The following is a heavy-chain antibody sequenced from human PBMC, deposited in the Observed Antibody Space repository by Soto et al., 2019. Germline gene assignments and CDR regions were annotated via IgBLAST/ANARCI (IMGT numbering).Heavy chain of an antibody. V-gene: IGHV4-39*01. J-gene: IGHJ4*02. CDR3: ADQTYYYDSSGYYGGYYFDY. CDR1: GGSISSSSYC. Sequence: SETLSLTCTVSGGSISSSSYCWGWIRQPPGKGLEWIGSIYYSGSTYYNPSLKSRVTISVDTSKNQFSLKLSSVTAADTAVYYCADQTYYYDSSGYYGGYYFDYWGQGTLVTVSS. D-gene: IGHD3-22*01. CDR2: IYYSGST.